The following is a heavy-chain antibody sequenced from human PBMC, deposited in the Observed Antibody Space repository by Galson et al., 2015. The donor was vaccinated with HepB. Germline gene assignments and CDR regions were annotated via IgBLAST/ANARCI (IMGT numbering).Heavy chain of an antibody. CDR3: AMGGYSSSWYPYYFDF. D-gene: IGHD6-13*01. CDR2: ISSSSSTI. J-gene: IGHJ4*02. Sequence: SLRLSCAASGFTFSSYSMNWVRQAPGKGLEWVSYISSSSSTIHYADSAKGRFTISRDNAKNSVYLQMNSLRDEDTAVYYCAMGGYSSSWYPYYFDFWGQGTLVTVSS. CDR1: GFTFSSYS. V-gene: IGHV3-48*02.